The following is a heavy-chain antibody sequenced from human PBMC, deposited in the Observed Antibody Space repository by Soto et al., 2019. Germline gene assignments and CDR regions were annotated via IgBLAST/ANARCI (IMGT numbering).Heavy chain of an antibody. J-gene: IGHJ6*02. V-gene: IGHV4-31*11. Sequence: QVHLQESGPGLVKPSQTLSLTCVVSGVSINSADYYWTWLRQPPGKGLEWIGYLYYSGYTYYNPFLKSRLTLSLEASKNLFSLKLNSVTAAGTAMCYFARDTDSYGLDVWGQGTTVTVSS. CDR3: ARDTDSYGLDV. CDR1: GVSINSADYY. CDR2: LYYSGYT. D-gene: IGHD4-17*01.